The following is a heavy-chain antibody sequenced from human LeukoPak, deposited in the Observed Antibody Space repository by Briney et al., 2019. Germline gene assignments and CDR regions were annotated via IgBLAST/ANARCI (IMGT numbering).Heavy chain of an antibody. CDR3: TRGYDYRIDY. D-gene: IGHD5-12*01. CDR1: GFTFSSYW. Sequence: GGSLRLSCAASGFTFSSYWMQWVRQAPGKGPLWVSRINSDGGNTAYADSVKGRFIVSRDNAKNKLYLQMNSLRVEDTAVYYCTRGYDYRIDYWGQGTQVSVSS. J-gene: IGHJ4*02. CDR2: INSDGGNT. V-gene: IGHV3-74*01.